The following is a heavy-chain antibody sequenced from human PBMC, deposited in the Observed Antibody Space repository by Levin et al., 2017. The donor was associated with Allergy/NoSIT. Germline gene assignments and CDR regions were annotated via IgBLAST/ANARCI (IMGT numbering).Heavy chain of an antibody. Sequence: PSETLSLTCTVSGGSISISYWTWIRQPAGKGLEWIGRIYSSGTTKYNPSLKSRVTMSVDTSKNQFSLKLSSVTAADTAVYYCAGAIVGTSYFAYWGQGTLVTVSS. CDR1: GGSISISY. J-gene: IGHJ4*02. CDR2: IYSSGTT. CDR3: AGAIVGTSYFAY. D-gene: IGHD1-26*01. V-gene: IGHV4-4*07.